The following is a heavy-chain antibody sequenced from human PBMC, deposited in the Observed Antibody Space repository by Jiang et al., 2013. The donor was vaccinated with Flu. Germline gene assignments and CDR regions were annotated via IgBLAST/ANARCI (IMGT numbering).Heavy chain of an antibody. CDR2: ISSSSSYI. CDR1: GFTFSSYS. D-gene: IGHD1-7*01. Sequence: QLVESGGGLVKPGGSLRLSCAASGFTFSSYSMNWVRQAPGKGLEWVSSISSSSSYIYYADSVKGRFTISRDNAKNSLYLQMNSLRAEDTAVYYCARDLGNWNSHFDYWGQGTLVTVSS. J-gene: IGHJ4*02. V-gene: IGHV3-21*01. CDR3: ARDLGNWNSHFDY.